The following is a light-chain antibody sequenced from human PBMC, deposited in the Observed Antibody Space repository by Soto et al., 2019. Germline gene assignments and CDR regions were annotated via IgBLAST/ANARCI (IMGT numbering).Light chain of an antibody. CDR1: QSVNSN. J-gene: IGKJ4*02. CDR3: QQYKGWPPVT. Sequence: ETVMTQSPATLSVSLGERATLSCRASQSVNSNLAGYQQKPGQPPRLLIYGASIRATRVQARFSNSGSGTEFTLTISSRQPGEFAYFCQQYKGWPPVTFGEVTNVEI. CDR2: GAS. V-gene: IGKV3-15*01.